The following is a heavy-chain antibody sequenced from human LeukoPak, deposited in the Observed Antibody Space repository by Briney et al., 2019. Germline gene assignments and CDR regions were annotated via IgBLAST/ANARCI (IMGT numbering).Heavy chain of an antibody. CDR3: ARAAGEMATIRY. D-gene: IGHD5-24*01. Sequence: PGGSLRLSCAASGFTFSSYTMKWVRQAPGKGLEWVSSISSSSSYIYYADSVKGRFTISRDNAKNSLYLQMNSLRAEDTAVYYCARAAGEMATIRYWGQGTLVTVSS. CDR2: ISSSSSYI. J-gene: IGHJ4*02. V-gene: IGHV3-21*01. CDR1: GFTFSSYT.